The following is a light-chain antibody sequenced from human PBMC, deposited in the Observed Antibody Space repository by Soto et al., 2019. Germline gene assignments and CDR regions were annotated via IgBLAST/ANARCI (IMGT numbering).Light chain of an antibody. CDR2: DAS. V-gene: IGKV3-11*01. CDR3: QVRDVWPS. Sequence: IVLTQSPVTLAVSPGENAVLYCRASQSVSTSLAWYQHKPGQAPRLFIYDASKRAPGIPARLTGSGSGTDFTLTISSLEPEDIAVYYCQVRDVWPSFGQGTKVDIK. J-gene: IGKJ1*01. CDR1: QSVSTS.